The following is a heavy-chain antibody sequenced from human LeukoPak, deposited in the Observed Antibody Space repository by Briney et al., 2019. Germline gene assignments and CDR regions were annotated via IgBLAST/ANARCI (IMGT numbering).Heavy chain of an antibody. V-gene: IGHV3-7*01. J-gene: IGHJ4*02. CDR1: GFTFSSYW. CDR3: AREANWGTPYFDY. D-gene: IGHD7-27*01. Sequence: PGGSLRLSCAASGFTFSSYWMSWVRQAPGKGLEWVANIKEDGSEKYYVDSVKGRFTISRDNAKNSLYLQMNSLRAEDTAVYYCAREANWGTPYFDYWGQGTLVTVSS. CDR2: IKEDGSEK.